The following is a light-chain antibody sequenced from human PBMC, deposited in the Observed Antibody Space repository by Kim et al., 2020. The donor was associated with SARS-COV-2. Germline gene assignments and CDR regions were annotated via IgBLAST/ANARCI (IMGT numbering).Light chain of an antibody. J-gene: IGKJ4*01. CDR3: QQHHSYPLT. CDR1: PGISSN. Sequence: ASVGDTVTITCRASPGISSNLAWYQQRPGKAPRLLIYSAFTLHSGVPSRFSGSGSGTDFTLTITSLQPEDFATYHCQQHHSYPLTFGGGTKVDIK. CDR2: SAF. V-gene: IGKV1-9*01.